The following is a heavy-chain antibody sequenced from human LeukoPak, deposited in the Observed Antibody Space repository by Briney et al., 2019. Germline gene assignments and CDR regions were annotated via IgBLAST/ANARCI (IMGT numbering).Heavy chain of an antibody. Sequence: ASVKVSCKASGYTFTSYHMHWVRQAPGQGLEWMGIINPSGGSTTYAQKFQGRVTMTRDTSTSTVYMDLSSLRSGDTAVYYCARDAMSSVTTSPHYFDYWGQGTLVTVSS. CDR3: ARDAMSSVTTSPHYFDY. V-gene: IGHV1-46*01. CDR1: GYTFTSYH. D-gene: IGHD4-17*01. J-gene: IGHJ4*02. CDR2: INPSGGST.